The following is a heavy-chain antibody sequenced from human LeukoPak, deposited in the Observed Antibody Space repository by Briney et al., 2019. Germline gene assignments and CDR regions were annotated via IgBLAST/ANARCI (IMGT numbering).Heavy chain of an antibody. CDR2: ISSSSNYI. Sequence: GGSLRLSCAASGFIFSSYSMNWVRQAPGKGLEWVSSISSSSNYIYYADSVRGRFTISRDNAKNSLYLQMNSLRAEDTAVYYCAGGDGDYDYFDYWGQGSLVTVSS. V-gene: IGHV3-21*01. J-gene: IGHJ4*02. CDR1: GFIFSSYS. CDR3: AGGDGDYDYFDY. D-gene: IGHD4-17*01.